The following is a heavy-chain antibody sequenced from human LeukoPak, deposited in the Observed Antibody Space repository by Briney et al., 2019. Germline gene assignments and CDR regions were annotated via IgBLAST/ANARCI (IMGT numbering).Heavy chain of an antibody. Sequence: PSETLSLTCAVYGGSFSGYYWSWIRQPPGKGLEWIGEINHSGSTNYNPSLKSRVTISVDTSKNQFSLKLSSVTAADTAVYYWAGRRGGYRIDYWGQGTLVTVSS. CDR1: GGSFSGYY. CDR3: AGRRGGYRIDY. CDR2: INHSGST. D-gene: IGHD1-1*01. J-gene: IGHJ4*02. V-gene: IGHV4-34*01.